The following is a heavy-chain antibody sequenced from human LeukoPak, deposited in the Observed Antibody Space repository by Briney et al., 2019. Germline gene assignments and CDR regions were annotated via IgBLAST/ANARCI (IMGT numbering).Heavy chain of an antibody. CDR2: IYSGGTT. V-gene: IGHV3-53*01. J-gene: IGHJ4*02. Sequence: GGSLRLSCAASGFTVSSNYMSWVRQAPGKGLEWVSVIYSGGTTYYADSVKGRLTIYRDNSKNTLYLKMNSLRVDDTAVYYCARVSGGAAAGKTGWYYFDYWGQGTLVTVSS. CDR1: GFTVSSNY. D-gene: IGHD6-13*01. CDR3: ARVSGGAAAGKTGWYYFDY.